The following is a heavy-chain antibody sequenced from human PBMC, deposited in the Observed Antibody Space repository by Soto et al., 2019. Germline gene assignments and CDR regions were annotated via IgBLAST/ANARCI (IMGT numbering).Heavy chain of an antibody. CDR1: GYTFTSYG. CDR2: ISAYNGNT. D-gene: IGHD2-15*01. Sequence: AAVKVSCKASGYTFTSYGISWVRQAPGQGLERMGWISAYNGNTNYAQKLQGRVTMTTDTSTSTAYMELRSLRSDDAAVYYCAREVRCSGGSCYLVNSDPWGQGTLVTVSS. V-gene: IGHV1-18*01. CDR3: AREVRCSGGSCYLVNSDP. J-gene: IGHJ5*02.